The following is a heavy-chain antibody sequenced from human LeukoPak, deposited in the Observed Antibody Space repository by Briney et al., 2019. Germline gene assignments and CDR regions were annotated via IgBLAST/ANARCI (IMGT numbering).Heavy chain of an antibody. D-gene: IGHD3-10*01. CDR2: ISYDGSNK. CDR3: AKNADYYGSGSYAQGYYGMDV. J-gene: IGHJ6*04. CDR1: GFTFSSYG. V-gene: IGHV3-30*18. Sequence: GGSLRLSCAASGFTFSSYGTHWVRQAPGKGLEWVAVISYDGSNKYYADSVKGRFTISRDNSKNTLYLQMNSPRAEDTAVYYCAKNADYYGSGSYAQGYYGMDVWGKGTTVTVSS.